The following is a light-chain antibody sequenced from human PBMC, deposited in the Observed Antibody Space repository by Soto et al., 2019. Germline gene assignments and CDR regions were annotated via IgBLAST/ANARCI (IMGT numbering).Light chain of an antibody. Sequence: QSALTQPASVSGSPGQSITISCTGTNSDIGSYNFVSWYQQHPGKVPKLIIFEATKRPSGLSNRFSGSKSANTASLTISGLKAEDEADYYCCSFAGGGATWVFGGGTKVTVL. V-gene: IGLV2-23*01. CDR2: EAT. J-gene: IGLJ3*02. CDR3: CSFAGGGATWV. CDR1: NSDIGSYNF.